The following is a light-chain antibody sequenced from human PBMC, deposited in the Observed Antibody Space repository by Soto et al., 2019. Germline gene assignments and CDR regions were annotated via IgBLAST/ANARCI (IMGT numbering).Light chain of an antibody. Sequence: IPMTQSPSSLSASVGDRVTLTCRTSRAINNYVNWYQHHPGRVPKLLISSASILQAGVPSRFSAGGSGTHFALTISNVQPEDVATYYCQQSYSTPPNFGQGTKLEI. CDR1: RAINNY. V-gene: IGKV1-39*01. CDR3: QQSYSTPPN. CDR2: SAS. J-gene: IGKJ2*01.